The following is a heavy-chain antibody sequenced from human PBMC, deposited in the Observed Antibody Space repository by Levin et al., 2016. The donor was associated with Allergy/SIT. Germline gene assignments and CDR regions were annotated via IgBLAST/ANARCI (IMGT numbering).Heavy chain of an antibody. Sequence: GESLKISCEASGVTVTFSYMSWVRQAPGRGLEWVSVIYSGGSAYYADSVEGRFTISRHSSKDILYLQLNNLRTEDTAVYYCARGRGNSYYDSGGPDDWGQGTLVTVSS. D-gene: IGHD3-22*01. CDR2: IYSGGSA. CDR1: GVTVTFSY. J-gene: IGHJ4*02. CDR3: ARGRGNSYYDSGGPDD. V-gene: IGHV3-53*04.